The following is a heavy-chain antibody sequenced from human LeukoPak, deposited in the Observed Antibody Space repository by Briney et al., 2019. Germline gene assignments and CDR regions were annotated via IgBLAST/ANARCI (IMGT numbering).Heavy chain of an antibody. J-gene: IGHJ5*02. V-gene: IGHV4-39*01. Sequence: SETLSLTCTVSVGSISSSSYYWGWNRQPPGKGLGCIGSVYYSGSTYYNPSLKSRVTISVDTSKNQFSLKLSSVTAADTAVYYCAGEIVLMVYEGLPPHNWFDPWGQGTLVTVSS. CDR2: VYYSGST. D-gene: IGHD2-8*01. CDR1: VGSISSSSYY. CDR3: AGEIVLMVYEGLPPHNWFDP.